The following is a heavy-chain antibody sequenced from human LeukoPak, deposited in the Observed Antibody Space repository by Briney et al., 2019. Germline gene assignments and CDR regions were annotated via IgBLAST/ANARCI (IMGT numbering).Heavy chain of an antibody. J-gene: IGHJ4*02. CDR2: INPSGGST. CDR1: GYTFTSYY. Sequence: ASVKVSCKASGYTFTSYYMHWVRQAPGQGLEWMRIINPSGGSTSYAQKFQGRVTMTRDTSTSTVYMELSSLRSEDTAVYYCASGEGATTSFDYWGQGTLVTVSS. V-gene: IGHV1-46*01. CDR3: ASGEGATTSFDY. D-gene: IGHD1-26*01.